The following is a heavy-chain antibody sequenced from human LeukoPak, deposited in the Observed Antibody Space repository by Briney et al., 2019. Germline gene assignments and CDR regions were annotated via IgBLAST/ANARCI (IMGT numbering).Heavy chain of an antibody. Sequence: PSETLSLTCTVSGGSISSGGYYWSWIRQHPGKGLEWIGYIYYSGSTYYNPSLKSRVTISVDTSKNQFSLKLSSVTAADTAVYYCARGHIVVVPAAPDYYYYGMDVWGQGTTVTVSS. D-gene: IGHD2-2*01. V-gene: IGHV4-31*03. CDR3: ARGHIVVVPAAPDYYYYGMDV. CDR2: IYYSGST. CDR1: GGSISSGGYY. J-gene: IGHJ6*02.